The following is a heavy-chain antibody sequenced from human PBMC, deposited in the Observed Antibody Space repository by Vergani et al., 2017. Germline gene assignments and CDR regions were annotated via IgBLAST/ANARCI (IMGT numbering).Heavy chain of an antibody. CDR1: GYTLGNYG. D-gene: IGHD3-10*01. J-gene: IGHJ6*03. Sequence: QVQLVQSGDDVKKPGASMRVSCKASGYTLGNYGISWVRQAPGQGLEWMGWRSGSRGNAYHAQKFQGKITMSTETSTNTTYMDLRSLRSDDPATYYCTTMGRGRRFPDYHSYIDDWVKGTTVTVAS. CDR3: TTMGRGRRFPDYHSYIDD. V-gene: IGHV1-18*01. CDR2: RSGSRGNA.